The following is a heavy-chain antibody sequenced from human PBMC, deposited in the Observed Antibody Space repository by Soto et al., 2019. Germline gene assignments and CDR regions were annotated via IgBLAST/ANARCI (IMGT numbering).Heavy chain of an antibody. V-gene: IGHV3-48*02. J-gene: IGHJ1*01. CDR1: GFTFSSYS. CDR3: ARDGYSSSWNAEYFQH. Sequence: EVQRVESGGGLVQPGGSLRLSCAASGFTFSSYSMNWVRQAPGKGLEWVSYISSSSSTIYYADSVKGRFTISRDNAKNSLYLQMNSLRDEDTAVYYCARDGYSSSWNAEYFQHWGQGTLVTVSS. D-gene: IGHD6-13*01. CDR2: ISSSSSTI.